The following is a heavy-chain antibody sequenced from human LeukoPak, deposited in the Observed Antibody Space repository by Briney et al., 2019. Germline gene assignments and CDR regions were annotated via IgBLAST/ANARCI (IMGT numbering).Heavy chain of an antibody. J-gene: IGHJ4*02. V-gene: IGHV4-61*02. Sequence: SETLSLTCTVSGGSLSSGGYYWSWIRQPAGKGLEWIGRIYTSGSTNYNPSLKSRVTISVDTSKNQLSLQLTSATAADTAVYYCARDVSYFDYWGQGTLVTVSS. CDR1: GGSLSSGGYY. D-gene: IGHD5/OR15-5a*01. CDR2: IYTSGST. CDR3: ARDVSYFDY.